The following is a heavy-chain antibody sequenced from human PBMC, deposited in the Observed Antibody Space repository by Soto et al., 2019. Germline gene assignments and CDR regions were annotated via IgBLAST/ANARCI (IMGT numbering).Heavy chain of an antibody. V-gene: IGHV1-2*04. J-gene: IGHJ6*02. CDR1: GYTFTGYY. CDR3: ARAAEVRVVATIMNYYGMDV. CDR2: INPNSGGT. D-gene: IGHD5-12*01. Sequence: GASVKVSCKASGYTFTGYYMHWVRQAPGQGLEWMGWINPNSGGTNYAQKFQGWVTMTRDTSISTAYMELSRLRSDDTAVYYCARAAEVRVVATIMNYYGMDVWGQGTTVTVSS.